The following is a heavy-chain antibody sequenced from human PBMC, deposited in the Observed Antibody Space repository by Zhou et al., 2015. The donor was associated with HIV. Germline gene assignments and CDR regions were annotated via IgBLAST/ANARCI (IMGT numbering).Heavy chain of an antibody. J-gene: IGHJ3*02. CDR2: IIPIFGTA. D-gene: IGHD2-2*01. CDR3: ARDSIVVVPAARLDFDAFDI. Sequence: QVQLVQSGAEVKKPGSSVKVSCKASGGTFSSYAISWVRQAPGQGLEWMGGIIPIFGTANYAQKFQGRVTITADESTSTAYMELSSLRSEDTAVYYCARDSIVVVPAARLDFDAFDIWGQGTMVTVSS. CDR1: GGTFSSYA. V-gene: IGHV1-69*01.